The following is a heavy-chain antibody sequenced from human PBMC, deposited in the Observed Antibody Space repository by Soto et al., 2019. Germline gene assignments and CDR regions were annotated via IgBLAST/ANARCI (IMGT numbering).Heavy chain of an antibody. V-gene: IGHV3-21*01. CDR1: GFSFSTYS. D-gene: IGHD3-3*01. CDR2: IHSSSRYI. J-gene: IGHJ3*02. CDR3: ARGSQNFWMREDAFDI. Sequence: EVQLVESGGGQVKPGGSLRLPCAASGFSFSTYSMNWVRQAPGKGLEWVSSIHSSSRYIYYADSVKGRFTISRDNAKNSLFLQMSSLRAEDTAVYYCARGSQNFWMREDAFDIWGQGTMVSVSS.